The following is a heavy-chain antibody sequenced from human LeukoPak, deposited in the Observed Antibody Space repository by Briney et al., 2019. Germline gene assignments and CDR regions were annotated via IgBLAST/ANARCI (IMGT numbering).Heavy chain of an antibody. CDR3: VKHHTDRNFDY. D-gene: IGHD5-18*01. CDR2: HFASNK. J-gene: IGHJ4*02. Sequence: PGGSLRLSCVTSGFIFSSYGIHWVRQAPGKGLEWVAWHFASNKYYAESVRGRFTMSRDNSKSTLYLQMDSLRVEDTAVYYCVKHHTDRNFDYWGQGTLVTVSS. V-gene: IGHV3-30*02. CDR1: GFIFSSYG.